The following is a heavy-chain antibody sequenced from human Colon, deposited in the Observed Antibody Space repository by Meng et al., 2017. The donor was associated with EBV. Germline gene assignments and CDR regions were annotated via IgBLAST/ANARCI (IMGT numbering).Heavy chain of an antibody. V-gene: IGHV4-30-4*01. CDR2: IYYSGST. Sequence: QVQLQESGPGLVXPXXXXSLTCTVSGGSISSGGYYWSWIRQHPGKGLEWIGYIYYSGSTYYNPSLKSRVTISVDTSKNQFSLRLSSVTAADTAVYYCARNYYFDYWGQGTLVTVSS. CDR1: GGSISSGGYY. J-gene: IGHJ4*02. CDR3: ARNYYFDY.